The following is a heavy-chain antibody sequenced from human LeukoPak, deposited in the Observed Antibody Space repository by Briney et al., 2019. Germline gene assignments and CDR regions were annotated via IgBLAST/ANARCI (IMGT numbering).Heavy chain of an antibody. V-gene: IGHV3-7*01. J-gene: IGHJ3*02. CDR1: GFRYGSDW. CDR3: VRYYDPPVGDAFDI. CDR2: INPDGSEK. D-gene: IGHD3-16*01. Sequence: GGSLRLSCAASGFRYGSDWMSWVRQAPGKGLEWVANINPDGSEKYYVDSVKGRFTISRDNDKNSLYLRLNRLRADDTAVYYCVRYYDPPVGDAFDIWGQGTLVTVSS.